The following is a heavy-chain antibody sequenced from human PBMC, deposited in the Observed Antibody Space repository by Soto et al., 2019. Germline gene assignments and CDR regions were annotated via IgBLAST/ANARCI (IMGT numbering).Heavy chain of an antibody. J-gene: IGHJ6*03. V-gene: IGHV3-30*18. Sequence: QVQLVESGGGVVQPGRSLRLSCAASGFTFSSYGMHWVRQAPGKGLEWVAVISYDGSNKYYADSVKGRFTISRDNSKNTLYLNMNRLRAEDTAVYYCAKRHHYYGSGSYYNREVGSYMDVCGKGTTVTVSS. D-gene: IGHD3-10*01. CDR3: AKRHHYYGSGSYYNREVGSYMDV. CDR2: ISYDGSNK. CDR1: GFTFSSYG.